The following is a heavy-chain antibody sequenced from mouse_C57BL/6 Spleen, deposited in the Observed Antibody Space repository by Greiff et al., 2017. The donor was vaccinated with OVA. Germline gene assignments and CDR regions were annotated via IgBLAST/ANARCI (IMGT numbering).Heavy chain of an antibody. CDR1: GFNIKDYY. CDR3: TTGATVVASHSYFDG. V-gene: IGHV14-1*01. CDR2: IDPEDGDT. D-gene: IGHD1-1*01. J-gene: IGHJ1*03. Sequence: VQLQQSGAELVRPGASVKLSCTASGFNIKDYYMHWVKQRPEQGLEWIGRIDPEDGDTEYAPKFQGKATMTADTSSNTAYLQLSSLTSEDTAVYYWTTGATVVASHSYFDGWGTGTTVTVSS.